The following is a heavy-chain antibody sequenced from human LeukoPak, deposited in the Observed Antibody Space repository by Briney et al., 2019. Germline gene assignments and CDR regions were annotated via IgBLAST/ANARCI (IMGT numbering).Heavy chain of an antibody. D-gene: IGHD2/OR15-2a*01. CDR1: GFTFSSYG. J-gene: IGHJ3*02. CDR3: AKKIGGVYAFDI. Sequence: GGSLRLSCAASGFTFSSYGMNWVRQTPGKGLEWVSSISTSGASTYYADSVKGRFTISRENSRNTLYLQMNSLRAEDTAVYYRAKKIGGVYAFDIWGQGTMVTVSS. CDR2: ISTSGAST. V-gene: IGHV3-23*01.